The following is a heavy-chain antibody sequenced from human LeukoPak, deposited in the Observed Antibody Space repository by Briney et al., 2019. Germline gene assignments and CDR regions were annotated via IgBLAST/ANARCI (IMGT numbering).Heavy chain of an antibody. V-gene: IGHV3-33*01. CDR1: GFTFSSYG. Sequence: GGSLRLSCAASGFTFSSYGMHWVRQAPGKGLEWVEVIWYDGSNKYYADSVKGRFTISRDNSKNTLYLQMNSLRAEDTAVYYCARGSLLGYCSGGSCLDAFDIWGQGTMVTVSS. CDR3: ARGSLLGYCSGGSCLDAFDI. CDR2: IWYDGSNK. J-gene: IGHJ3*02. D-gene: IGHD2-15*01.